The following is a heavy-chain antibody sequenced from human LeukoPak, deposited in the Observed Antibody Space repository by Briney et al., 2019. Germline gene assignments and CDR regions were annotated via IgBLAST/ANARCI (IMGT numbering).Heavy chain of an antibody. CDR3: VKEAAFYDH. V-gene: IGHV3-64D*06. Sequence: GGSLRLSCSASGFTFSRSPMHWVRQAPGKGLEYVSAISSDGVSTYYGASVKGRFTISRDNSKNTLYLRMSSLRVEDTALYYCVKEAAFYDHWGPGTLVTVSS. CDR2: ISSDGVST. D-gene: IGHD6-13*01. J-gene: IGHJ4*02. CDR1: GFTFSRSP.